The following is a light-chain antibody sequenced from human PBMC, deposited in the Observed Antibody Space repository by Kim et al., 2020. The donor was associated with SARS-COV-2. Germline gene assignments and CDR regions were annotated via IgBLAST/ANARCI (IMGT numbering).Light chain of an antibody. J-gene: IGKJ1*01. Sequence: SFSPGERAAHPCRGTQRVSTYLAWSQQRLGQDPRLLIYDAVHRATGIPVRFSGSGSGTDFTLTISRLEPEDFAIYYCHQRSNWPTFGQGNKVDIK. CDR2: DAV. CDR3: HQRSNWPT. V-gene: IGKV3-11*01. CDR1: QRVSTY.